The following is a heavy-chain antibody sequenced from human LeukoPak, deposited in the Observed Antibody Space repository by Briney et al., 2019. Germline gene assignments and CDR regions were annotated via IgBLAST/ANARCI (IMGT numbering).Heavy chain of an antibody. J-gene: IGHJ4*02. V-gene: IGHV1-69*13. Sequence: SVKVSCKASGGTFSSYAISWVRQAPGQGLEWMGGIIPIFGTANYAQKFQGRVTITADESTSTAYMELSSLRSEDTAVYYCARSSPRIQLQNYFDYWGQGTLVTVSS. CDR1: GGTFSSYA. CDR3: ARSSPRIQLQNYFDY. CDR2: IIPIFGTA. D-gene: IGHD5-18*01.